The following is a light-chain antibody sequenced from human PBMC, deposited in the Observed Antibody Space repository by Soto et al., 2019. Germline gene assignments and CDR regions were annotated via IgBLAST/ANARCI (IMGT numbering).Light chain of an antibody. CDR2: GAS. CDR1: QSVSSY. CDR3: QQYDNWPYT. J-gene: IGKJ2*01. V-gene: IGKV3-15*01. Sequence: EVVLTQSPATLSLSPGERATLSCWASQSVSSYLAWYQQKPGQAPRLLIYGASTRATAIPARFSGSGSGTEFTLTISSLQSEDFAVYFCQQYDNWPYTFGQGTKLEIK.